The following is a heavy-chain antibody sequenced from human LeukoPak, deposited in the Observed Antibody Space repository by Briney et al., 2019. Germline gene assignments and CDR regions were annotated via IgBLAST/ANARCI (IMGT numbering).Heavy chain of an antibody. CDR1: GCTFTSYA. CDR2: IIPIFGIA. Sequence: ASVKVSCKASGCTFTSYAISWVRQAPGQGLEWMGWIIPIFGIANYAQKFQGRVTITADKSTSTAYMELSSLRSEDTAVYYCAMDSSGSNRPPGWFDPWGQGTPVTVSS. J-gene: IGHJ5*02. V-gene: IGHV1-69*10. CDR3: AMDSSGSNRPPGWFDP. D-gene: IGHD3-22*01.